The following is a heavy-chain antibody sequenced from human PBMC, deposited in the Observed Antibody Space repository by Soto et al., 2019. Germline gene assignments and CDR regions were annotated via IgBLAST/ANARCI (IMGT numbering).Heavy chain of an antibody. CDR1: GFTVSRNY. Sequence: EVQLVESGGGLVQPGGSLRLSCAGSGFTVSRNYMTWLRQTPGKGLEWVSVIYAGGTTYYADSVKSRFMISRDISSNTLSLQMDKLRVEDTAVYYSGRCLHSDSMYLSLAAYWGQGIVVAVSS. CDR3: GRCLHSDSMYLSLAAY. V-gene: IGHV3-66*01. D-gene: IGHD2-2*01. CDR2: IYAGGTT. J-gene: IGHJ4*02.